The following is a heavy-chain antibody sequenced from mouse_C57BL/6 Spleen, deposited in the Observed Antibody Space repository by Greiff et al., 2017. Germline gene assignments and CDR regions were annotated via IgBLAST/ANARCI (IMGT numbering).Heavy chain of an antibody. Sequence: QVQLQQSGPELVKPGASVKLSCKASGYTFTSYDINWVKQRPGQGLEWIGWIYPRDGSTKYNGKFKGKATLTVDTSSSTAYMDLHSLTSAESAVDFCAVGSGCYDWYFDVWGTGTTVTVSS. V-gene: IGHV1-85*01. CDR3: AVGSGCYDWYFDV. CDR2: IYPRDGST. CDR1: GYTFTSYD. D-gene: IGHD1-1*01. J-gene: IGHJ1*03.